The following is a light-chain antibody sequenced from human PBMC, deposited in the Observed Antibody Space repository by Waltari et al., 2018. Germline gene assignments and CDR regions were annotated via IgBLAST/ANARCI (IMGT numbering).Light chain of an antibody. Sequence: QSALTQPASVSGSLGQSISISCSGSYSNVGSYDLVSWYHQRPGEAPKLLIDEVLKRPSGVSNRSSGSKSGNAASRTISACQPEDEGTYYCCSYASSSPRLIFGGGTELTVL. CDR2: EVL. J-gene: IGLJ2*01. V-gene: IGLV2-23*02. CDR1: YSNVGSYDL. CDR3: CSYASSSPRLI.